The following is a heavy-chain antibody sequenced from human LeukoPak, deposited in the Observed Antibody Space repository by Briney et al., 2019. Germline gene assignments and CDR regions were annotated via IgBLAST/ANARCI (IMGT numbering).Heavy chain of an antibody. CDR3: ARGFQYYPLDY. Sequence: ASVKVSCKASGYTFTNYYMLWVRQAPGQGLEWLGLITPSGGSTWYAQKFQGRVTITRDTSASTAYMELSSLRSEDMAVYYCARGFQYYPLDYWGQGTLVTVSS. CDR2: ITPSGGST. J-gene: IGHJ4*02. D-gene: IGHD3-10*01. CDR1: GYTFTNYY. V-gene: IGHV1-46*01.